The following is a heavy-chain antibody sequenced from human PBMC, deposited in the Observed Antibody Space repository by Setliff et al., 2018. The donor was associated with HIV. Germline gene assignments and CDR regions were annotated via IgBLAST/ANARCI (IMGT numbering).Heavy chain of an antibody. J-gene: IGHJ4*02. Sequence: PSETLSLTCTVSSGSISSTTHYWGWVRQPPGKGLEWIGSVYSSGSTNYNPSLKGRVTISVDTSKNQFSLRLSSVTAADTAIYYCATIKPGGASFDNWGQGTLVTVSS. CDR1: SGSISSTTHY. V-gene: IGHV4-39*01. CDR3: ATIKPGGASFDN. CDR2: VYSSGST. D-gene: IGHD3-16*01.